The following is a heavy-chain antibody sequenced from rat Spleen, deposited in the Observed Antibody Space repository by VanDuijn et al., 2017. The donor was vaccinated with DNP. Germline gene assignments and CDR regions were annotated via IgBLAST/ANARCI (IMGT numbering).Heavy chain of an antibody. CDR3: ARGSSSMYWYFDF. V-gene: IGHV5-20*01. CDR1: GFTVSDYN. J-gene: IGHJ1*01. D-gene: IGHD1-2*01. Sequence: EVQLVESGGGLVQPGWSLKLSCAASGFTVSDYNMAWVRQAPTKGLEWVASISYDGGSTYYRDSVKGRFTISRDNAKSSLYLQMNSLKSEETATYYCARGSSSMYWYFDFWGPGTMVTVSS. CDR2: ISYDGGST.